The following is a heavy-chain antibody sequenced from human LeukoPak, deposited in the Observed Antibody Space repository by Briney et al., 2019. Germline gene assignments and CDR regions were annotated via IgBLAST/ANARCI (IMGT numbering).Heavy chain of an antibody. J-gene: IGHJ4*02. CDR3: ARGAPGDYLIH. CDR1: GFTFSSYG. Sequence: GGSLRLSCAASGFTFSSYGMHWVRQAPGKGLEWVAVISYDGSNKYYADSVKGRFTISRDNSKNTLYLQMNSLRAEDTAVYYCARGAPGDYLIHWGQGTLVTVSS. CDR2: ISYDGSNK. V-gene: IGHV3-30*03. D-gene: IGHD4-17*01.